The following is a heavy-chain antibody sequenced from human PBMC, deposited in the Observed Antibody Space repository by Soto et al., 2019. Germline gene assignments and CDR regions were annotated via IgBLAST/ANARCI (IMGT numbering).Heavy chain of an antibody. V-gene: IGHV3-23*01. Sequence: EVQLLESGGGLVQPGGSLRLSCAASGFTFSSYAMRWVRQAPVKGLEWVSAISGSGDSTYYADSVKGRFTISRDNSKNTLYLQMNSLRAGDAAVYYCARRGSGSYNDYWGQGTMVTVSS. J-gene: IGHJ4*02. D-gene: IGHD1-26*01. CDR3: ARRGSGSYNDY. CDR1: GFTFSSYA. CDR2: ISGSGDST.